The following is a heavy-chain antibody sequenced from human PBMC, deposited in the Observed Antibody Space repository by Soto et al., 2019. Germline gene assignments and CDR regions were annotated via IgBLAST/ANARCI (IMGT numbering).Heavy chain of an antibody. Sequence: ASVKVSCKASGYTFTGYYMHWVRQAPGQGLEWMGWINPNSGGTNYAQKFQGWVTMTRDTSISTAYMELSRLRSDDTAVYYCARERDILTGYANWFDPWGQGTLVTVSS. CDR2: INPNSGGT. V-gene: IGHV1-2*04. CDR3: ARERDILTGYANWFDP. D-gene: IGHD3-9*01. CDR1: GYTFTGYY. J-gene: IGHJ5*02.